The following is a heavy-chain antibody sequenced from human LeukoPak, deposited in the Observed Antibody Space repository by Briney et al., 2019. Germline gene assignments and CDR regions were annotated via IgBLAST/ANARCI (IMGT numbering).Heavy chain of an antibody. V-gene: IGHV1-3*01. D-gene: IGHD6-19*01. CDR3: ARPLRSGWLDN. CDR1: GYTFSSYT. CDR2: INAGNGNT. Sequence: ASVKVSFKASGYTFSSYTFHWVRQAPGQRLEWMGWINAGNGNTQYSQKFQGRVTITRDTSASTAYMELSSLRSEDTALYYCARPLRSGWLDNWGQGTLVTVSS. J-gene: IGHJ4*02.